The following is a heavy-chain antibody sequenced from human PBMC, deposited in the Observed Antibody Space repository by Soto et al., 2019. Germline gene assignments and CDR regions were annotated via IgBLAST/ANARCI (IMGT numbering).Heavy chain of an antibody. V-gene: IGHV1-69*06. CDR1: GGTFRRY. D-gene: IGHD2-21*01. J-gene: IGHJ4*01. Sequence: QVQLVQSGAEVKKPGSSMKVSCKASGGTFRRYISWVRQAPGQGLEWMGGIIDMYGTANYAQKFQGRVTITADRFTSTSYMELRRLKPYDAGVYYRAPNTSCDFPDSGHGTLVTVSS. CDR2: IIDMYGTA. CDR3: APNTSCDFPD.